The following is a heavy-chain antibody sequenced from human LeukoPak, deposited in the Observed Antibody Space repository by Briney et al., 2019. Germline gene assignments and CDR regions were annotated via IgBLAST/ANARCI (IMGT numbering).Heavy chain of an antibody. CDR1: GGSISNENW. CDR3: AGSPIGYGMDV. Sequence: PSGTLSLTCAVSGGSISNENWWGWVRQPPGKGLEWIGEIYHSRSTNYIPSLKSRVTISVDKSKNQFSLKLTSVTAADTAVYYCAGSPIGYGMDVWGQGTTVTVSS. J-gene: IGHJ6*02. V-gene: IGHV4-4*02. CDR2: IYHSRST.